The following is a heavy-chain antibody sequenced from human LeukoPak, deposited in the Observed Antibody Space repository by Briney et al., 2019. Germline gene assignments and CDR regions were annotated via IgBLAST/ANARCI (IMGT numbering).Heavy chain of an antibody. CDR2: ISGSGGST. Sequence: GGSLRLSCAASGFTFSSYGMSWVRQAPGKGLEWVSGISGSGGSTYYADSVKGRFTISRDNTKNTLYLQMNSLRAEDTAVYYCVLYYYGSGSYLGVFDYWGQGTPVIVSS. V-gene: IGHV3-23*01. J-gene: IGHJ4*02. D-gene: IGHD3-10*01. CDR3: VLYYYGSGSYLGVFDY. CDR1: GFTFSSYG.